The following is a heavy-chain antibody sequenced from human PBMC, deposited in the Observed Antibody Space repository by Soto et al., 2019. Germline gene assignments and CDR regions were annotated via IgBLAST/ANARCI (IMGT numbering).Heavy chain of an antibody. D-gene: IGHD3-3*01. V-gene: IGHV4-39*01. CDR1: GGSISSSSYY. Sequence: QLQLQESGPGLVKPSETLSLTCTVSGGSISSSSYYWGWIRQPPGKGLEWIGSIYYSGSTYYNPSLKSRATISVDTSNNQFSLRLSSGTAADTAVYYCARHGHYVFWSGYAHAYYFDYWGQGTLVTVSS. CDR3: ARHGHYVFWSGYAHAYYFDY. CDR2: IYYSGST. J-gene: IGHJ4*02.